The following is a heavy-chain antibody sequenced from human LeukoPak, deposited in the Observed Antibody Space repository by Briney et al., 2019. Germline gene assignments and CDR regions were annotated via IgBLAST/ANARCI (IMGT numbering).Heavy chain of an antibody. V-gene: IGHV3-30*02. Sequence: PGGSLRLSCAASGFTFSDYGMHWVRQAPGKGLEWVAFIRYDGSNKYYADSVKGRFTISRDNSKSTLYLQVYSLRAEDTAVYYCAKEPRATNPDPHLDYWGQGTLVTVSS. D-gene: IGHD1-26*01. CDR2: IRYDGSNK. CDR3: AKEPRATNPDPHLDY. J-gene: IGHJ4*02. CDR1: GFTFSDYG.